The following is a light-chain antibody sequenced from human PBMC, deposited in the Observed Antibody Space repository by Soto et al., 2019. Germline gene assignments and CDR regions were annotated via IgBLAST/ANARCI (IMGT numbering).Light chain of an antibody. CDR1: QSISLY. J-gene: IGKJ4*01. CDR3: QQTYSTPPL. CDR2: AAA. Sequence: DIQMTQSPSSLSASVGDRVTITCRASQSISLYLNWYQQKPGKAPKLLIFAAANLQSGVPSRFTCSGSGTDFTLTISSLQPEDFATYYCQQTYSTPPLFGGGTKVEIK. V-gene: IGKV1-39*01.